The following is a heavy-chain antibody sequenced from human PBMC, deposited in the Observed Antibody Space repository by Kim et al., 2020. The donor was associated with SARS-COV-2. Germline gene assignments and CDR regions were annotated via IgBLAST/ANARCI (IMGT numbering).Heavy chain of an antibody. Sequence: QKFQGRVTITRNTSISTAYMELSSLRSEDTAVYYCARARDYYDSSGYYYYWGQGTLVTVSS. CDR3: ARARDYYDSSGYYYY. V-gene: IGHV1-8*03. J-gene: IGHJ4*02. D-gene: IGHD3-22*01.